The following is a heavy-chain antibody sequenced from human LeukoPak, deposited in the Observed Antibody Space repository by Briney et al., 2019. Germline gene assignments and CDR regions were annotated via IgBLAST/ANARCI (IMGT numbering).Heavy chain of an antibody. CDR3: ARDRIVSSAFDI. Sequence: PSETLSLTCTVSGSSISSYYWTWVRQPPGRGLEWIGYIYYRGSTTYNPSLKSRVTISVDTSKNQFALKLSSVTAADTAVYYCARDRIVSSAFDIWGQGTMVTVSS. D-gene: IGHD5/OR15-5a*01. CDR1: GSSISSYY. V-gene: IGHV4-59*01. J-gene: IGHJ3*02. CDR2: IYYRGST.